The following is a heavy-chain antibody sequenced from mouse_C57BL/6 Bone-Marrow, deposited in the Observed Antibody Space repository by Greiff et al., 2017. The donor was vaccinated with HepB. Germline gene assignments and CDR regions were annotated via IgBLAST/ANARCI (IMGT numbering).Heavy chain of an antibody. V-gene: IGHV5-12*01. CDR2: ISNGGGST. J-gene: IGHJ3*01. CDR1: GFTFSDYY. D-gene: IGHD2-4*01. CDR3: ARPKYDCDDAY. Sequence: EVMLVESGGGLVQPGGSLKLSCAASGFTFSDYYMYWVRQTPEKRLEWVAYISNGGGSTYYPDTVKGRFTISRDNAKNTLYLQMSRLKSEDTAMYYCARPKYDCDDAYWGQGTLVTVSA.